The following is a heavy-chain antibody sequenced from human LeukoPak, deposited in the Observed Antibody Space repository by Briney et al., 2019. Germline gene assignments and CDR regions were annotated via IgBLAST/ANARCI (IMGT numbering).Heavy chain of an antibody. Sequence: GGSLRLSCSASGFTFSSYAMHWVRQAPGKGLEYVSAISSNGGSTYYADSVKGRFTISRDNSKNTLYLQMSSLRAEDTAVYYCAKAADFWSGRPLYYFDYWGQGTLVTVSS. CDR3: AKAADFWSGRPLYYFDY. J-gene: IGHJ4*02. CDR1: GFTFSSYA. D-gene: IGHD3-3*01. CDR2: ISSNGGST. V-gene: IGHV3-64D*06.